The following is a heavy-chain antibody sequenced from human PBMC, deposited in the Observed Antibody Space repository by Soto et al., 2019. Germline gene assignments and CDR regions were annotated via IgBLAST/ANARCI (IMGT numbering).Heavy chain of an antibody. CDR2: IYWDDDK. J-gene: IGHJ5*01. CDR3: ARGYTGTRILNWFDS. CDR1: GFSLSTSGVG. V-gene: IGHV2-5*02. Sequence: GSGPTLVNPTQTLTLTCTFSGFSLSTSGVGVGWIRQPPGEAPDWLALIYWDDDKRYIPSLNNRLTITKDTSKSQVFLTMTNMDPVDLATYYCARGYTGTRILNWFDSWGQGILVTVSS. D-gene: IGHD4-4*01.